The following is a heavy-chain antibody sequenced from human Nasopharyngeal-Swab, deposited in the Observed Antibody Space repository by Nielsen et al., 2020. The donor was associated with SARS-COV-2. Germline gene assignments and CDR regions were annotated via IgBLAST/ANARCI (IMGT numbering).Heavy chain of an antibody. Sequence: SETLSLTCTVSGGSLSTSHFYWGWIRQPPGKGLEWIGTISYSGSTYYHPSLKSRVTISPDTSKNQFSLKLTSVTAADTALYYCARRTYQLPHYYYYGMDVWGQGTTVTVSS. CDR1: GGSLSTSHFY. V-gene: IGHV4-39*01. D-gene: IGHD2-2*01. CDR2: ISYSGST. CDR3: ARRTYQLPHYYYYGMDV. J-gene: IGHJ6*02.